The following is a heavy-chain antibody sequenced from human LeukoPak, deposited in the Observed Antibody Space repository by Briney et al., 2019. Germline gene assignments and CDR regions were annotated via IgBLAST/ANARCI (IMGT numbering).Heavy chain of an antibody. J-gene: IGHJ4*02. CDR2: IYTSGST. CDR1: GGSISSYY. Sequence: PSETLSLTCTVSGGSISSYYWSWIRQPAGKGLEWIGRIYTSGSTNYNPSLKSRVTMSVDTSKNQFSLKLSSVTAADTAVYYCARSGYYYDSSGYYSFDYWGQGTLVTVSS. V-gene: IGHV4-4*07. CDR3: ARSGYYYDSSGYYSFDY. D-gene: IGHD3-22*01.